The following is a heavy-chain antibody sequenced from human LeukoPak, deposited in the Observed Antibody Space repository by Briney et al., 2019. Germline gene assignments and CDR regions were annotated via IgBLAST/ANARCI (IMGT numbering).Heavy chain of an antibody. CDR3: ARGPLYEPVDY. D-gene: IGHD3-16*01. Sequence: GGSLRLSCAASGFTFSTYWMHWVRQAPGKGLVWVSRINTDGKVANYADSVKGSFTISRDNAKNTLYLQMSSLRADDTAVYYCARGPLYEPVDYWGQGTLVTVSS. J-gene: IGHJ4*02. V-gene: IGHV3-74*01. CDR2: INTDGKVA. CDR1: GFTFSTYW.